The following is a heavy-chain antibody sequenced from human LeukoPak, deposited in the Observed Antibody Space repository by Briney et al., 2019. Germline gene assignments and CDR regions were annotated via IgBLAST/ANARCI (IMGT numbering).Heavy chain of an antibody. D-gene: IGHD6-19*01. Sequence: SETLSLTCAVYGGSFSGYYWSWIRQPPGKGLEWIGEINHSGSTNYNPSLKSRVTISVDTSKNQFSLKLSSVTAADTAVYYCARRSGGWYDFDYWGQGTLVTVSS. CDR1: GGSFSGYY. J-gene: IGHJ4*02. CDR2: INHSGST. CDR3: ARRSGGWYDFDY. V-gene: IGHV4-34*01.